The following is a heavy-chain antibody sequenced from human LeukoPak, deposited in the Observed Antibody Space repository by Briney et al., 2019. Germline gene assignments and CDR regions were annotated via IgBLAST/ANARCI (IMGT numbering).Heavy chain of an antibody. CDR2: IRYDGSNK. CDR1: GFTFSSYG. CDR3: AKASYGGYVAYYYYTDV. J-gene: IGHJ6*03. V-gene: IGHV3-30*02. Sequence: GGSLRLSCAASGFTFSSYGMHWVRQAPGKRLEWVAFIRYDGSNKYYADSVKGRFTISRDNSKNTLYLQMNSLRAEDTAVYYCAKASYGGYVAYYYYTDVWGKGTTVTISS. D-gene: IGHD5-12*01.